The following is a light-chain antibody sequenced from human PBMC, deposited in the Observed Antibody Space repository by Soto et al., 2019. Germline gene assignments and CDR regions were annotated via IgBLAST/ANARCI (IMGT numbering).Light chain of an antibody. CDR3: QQCYSYPWT. V-gene: IGKV1-5*03. Sequence: DIQMTQSPSTLSPSLGDRVTITCRASQVISIGLAWYQQKPGKAPNLRIYKASNLESGVPSRFSGSGSGTEFTLTISSLQPDDFATYYCQQCYSYPWTFGQGTKVEIK. CDR2: KAS. CDR1: QVISIG. J-gene: IGKJ1*01.